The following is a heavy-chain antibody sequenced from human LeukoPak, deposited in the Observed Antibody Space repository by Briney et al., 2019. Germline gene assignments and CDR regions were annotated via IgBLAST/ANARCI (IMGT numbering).Heavy chain of an antibody. CDR1: GGSISSYY. CDR2: INPRDSDT. D-gene: IGHD6-19*01. V-gene: IGHV5-51*01. J-gene: IGHJ4*02. Sequence: ETLPLTCTVSGGSISSYYWSWIRQPPGKGLEWMGIINPRDSDTRYSPSFLGQVTFSADKSINTAYLQWRSLKAPDTAMYYCAKISLAGDYFDYWGQGTLVIVSS. CDR3: AKISLAGDYFDY.